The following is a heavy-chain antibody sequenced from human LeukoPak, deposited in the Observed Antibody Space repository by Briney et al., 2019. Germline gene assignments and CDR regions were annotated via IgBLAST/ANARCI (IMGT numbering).Heavy chain of an antibody. V-gene: IGHV3-30*18. CDR2: ISYDGGNQ. D-gene: IGHD5-24*01. J-gene: IGHJ4*02. Sequence: GGSLRLSCAASGFTFSSYAMSWVRQVPGKGLEWVAGISYDGGNQYYGDSVRGRFTISRDNPKNTLHLQMNSLRAEDTAVYYCTKIDDGFNRGFFDYWGQGPLVIVSS. CDR3: TKIDDGFNRGFFDY. CDR1: GFTFSSYA.